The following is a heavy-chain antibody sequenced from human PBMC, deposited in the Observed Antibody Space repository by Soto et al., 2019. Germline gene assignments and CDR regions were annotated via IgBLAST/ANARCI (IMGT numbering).Heavy chain of an antibody. Sequence: EVQLVESGGGLVQPGGSLRLSCAASGFIFSSDWMHCVRQAPGKGLVWISRIDMDGSSTNYADSVKARLTISRDSGENTLHLQMNALRAEDTAVYYGSRDRPGSQHYFVYWGQGILVTV. CDR1: GFIFSSDW. CDR2: IDMDGSST. J-gene: IGHJ4*02. CDR3: SRDRPGSQHYFVY. D-gene: IGHD3-10*01. V-gene: IGHV3-74*01.